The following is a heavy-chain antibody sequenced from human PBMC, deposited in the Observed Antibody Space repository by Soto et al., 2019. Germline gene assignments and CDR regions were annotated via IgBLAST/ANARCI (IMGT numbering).Heavy chain of an antibody. V-gene: IGHV4-31*03. CDR3: ARVRRDGYSHWYFDL. CDR2: IYYSGST. D-gene: IGHD4-4*01. Sequence: QVQLQESGPGLVKPSQTLSLTCTVSGGSISSGGYYWSWIRQHPGKGLEWIGYIYYSGSTYYNPSLTSRVTISVDTSKNQFSLKLSSVTAADTAVYYCARVRRDGYSHWYFDLWGRGTLVTVSS. J-gene: IGHJ2*01. CDR1: GGSISSGGYY.